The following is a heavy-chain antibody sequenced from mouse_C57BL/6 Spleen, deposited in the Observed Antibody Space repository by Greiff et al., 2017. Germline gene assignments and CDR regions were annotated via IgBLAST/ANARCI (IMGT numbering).Heavy chain of an antibody. CDR2: IYPGGGYT. Sequence: VQLQQSGAELVRPGTSVQMSCKASGYTFTNYWIGWAKQRPGHGLEWIGDIYPGGGYTNYNEKFKGKATLTADKSSSTAYMQFSSLTSEDSAIYYCARGEVVGPFDYWGQGTTLTVSS. CDR3: ARGEVVGPFDY. CDR1: GYTFTNYW. V-gene: IGHV1-63*01. J-gene: IGHJ2*01.